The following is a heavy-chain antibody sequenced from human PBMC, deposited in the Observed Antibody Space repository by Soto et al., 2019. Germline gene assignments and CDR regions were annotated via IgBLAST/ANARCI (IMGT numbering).Heavy chain of an antibody. D-gene: IGHD1-26*01. V-gene: IGHV3-30-3*01. CDR1: GFTFSSYA. CDR2: LSYDGSNK. J-gene: IGHJ4*02. Sequence: PGGSLRLSCAASGFTFSSYAMHWVRQAPGKGLEWVAVLSYDGSNKYYADSVKGRFTISRDNSKNTLYLQMNSLRAEDTAVYYCARDLPEYWGATGVFDYWGQGTLVTVSA. CDR3: ARDLPEYWGATGVFDY.